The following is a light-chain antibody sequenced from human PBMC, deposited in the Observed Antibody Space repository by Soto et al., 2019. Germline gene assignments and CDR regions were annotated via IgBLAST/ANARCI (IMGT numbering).Light chain of an antibody. J-gene: IGLJ2*01. V-gene: IGLV2-8*01. CDR1: SSDVGGYKF. CDR3: SSYAGNNNLV. Sequence: HSALTQPHSASGFPGQSVTISCTGTSSDVGGYKFGSWYKQHPVKAPKLLIFEVSRRPSGVPDRFSGSKSGNTASLTVSGLQADDEADYYCSSYAGNNNLVFGGGTKLTVL. CDR2: EVS.